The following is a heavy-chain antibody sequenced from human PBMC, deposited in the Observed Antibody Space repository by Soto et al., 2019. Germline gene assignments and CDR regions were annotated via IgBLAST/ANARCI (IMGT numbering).Heavy chain of an antibody. D-gene: IGHD1-20*01. V-gene: IGHV1-46*01. CDR1: GYAFTSYY. Sequence: ASVKVSCKAAGYAFTSYYMHCVLQAPGQGLEWMGIINPSGGSTSYAQKFQGRVTMTRDTSTSTVYMELSSLRADDTAVYYCAREGITGTTGNWFDPWGQGTLVTVSS. CDR2: INPSGGST. J-gene: IGHJ5*02. CDR3: AREGITGTTGNWFDP.